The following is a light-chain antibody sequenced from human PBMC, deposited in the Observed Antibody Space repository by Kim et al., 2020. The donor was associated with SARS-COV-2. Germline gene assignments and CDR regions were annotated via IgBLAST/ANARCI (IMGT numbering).Light chain of an antibody. J-gene: IGLJ2*01. CDR2: SNT. Sequence: GQSFTISCSGSTSNIGSYLVNWSPHLPGTAPKLLIYSNTQRPSGVPDRFSGSKSGTSASLAISGLQSEDEADYYCAAWVDSLNAVVFGGGTQLTVL. CDR1: TSNIGSYL. V-gene: IGLV1-44*01. CDR3: AAWVDSLNAVV.